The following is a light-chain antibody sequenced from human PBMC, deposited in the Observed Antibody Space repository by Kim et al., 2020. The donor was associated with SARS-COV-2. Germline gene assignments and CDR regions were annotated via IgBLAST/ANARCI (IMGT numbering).Light chain of an antibody. Sequence: QSALTQPASVSGSPGQSITISCTGTDFDIGHTYYVSWYQHHPGKVPKLIIYDVSERPSGVSDRFSGSKSGSTASLTISDLQAEDESDYYCGSYTISASLIFGGGTRLTVL. CDR3: GSYTISASLI. V-gene: IGLV2-14*03. CDR1: DFDIGHTYY. J-gene: IGLJ2*01. CDR2: DVS.